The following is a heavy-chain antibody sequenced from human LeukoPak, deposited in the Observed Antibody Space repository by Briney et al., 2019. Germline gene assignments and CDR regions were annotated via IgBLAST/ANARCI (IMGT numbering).Heavy chain of an antibody. D-gene: IGHD6-13*01. V-gene: IGHV3-23*01. CDR3: AKDSSSWYPTPNYYFDY. CDR1: GFTFGAYA. J-gene: IGHJ4*02. CDR2: ISGSGGST. Sequence: GGSLRLSCAASGFTFGAYAMSWVRQAPGKGLEWVSGISGSGGSTYYADSVKGRFTISRDNSKNTLYLQMNSLRAEDTAVYYCAKDSSSWYPTPNYYFDYWGQGTLVTVSS.